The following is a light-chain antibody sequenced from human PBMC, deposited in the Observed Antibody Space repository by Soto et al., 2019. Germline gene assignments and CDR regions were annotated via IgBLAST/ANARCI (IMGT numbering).Light chain of an antibody. V-gene: IGLV2-14*01. CDR2: EVS. CDR3: SSYTSSSIDYV. J-gene: IGLJ1*01. Sequence: QSALTQPASVSGSPGQSITISCTGTSSDVGGYNYVSWYQQHPGKAPKLMIYEVSNRPSGVSNHFSGSKSGNTASLTISGLQAEDEADYYCSSYTSSSIDYVFGTGTKLTVL. CDR1: SSDVGGYNY.